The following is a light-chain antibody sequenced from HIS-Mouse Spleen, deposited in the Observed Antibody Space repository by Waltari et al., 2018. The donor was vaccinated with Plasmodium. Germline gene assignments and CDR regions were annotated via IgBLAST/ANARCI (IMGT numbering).Light chain of an antibody. Sequence: DLQMTQPPPTLPASVGDRVTLTCRASQSISSWLAWYQQKPGKAPKLLIYKASSLESGVPSRFSGSGSGTEFTLTISSLQPDDFATYYCQQYNSYSYTFGQGTKLEIK. V-gene: IGKV1-5*03. CDR2: KAS. J-gene: IGKJ2*01. CDR3: QQYNSYSYT. CDR1: QSISSW.